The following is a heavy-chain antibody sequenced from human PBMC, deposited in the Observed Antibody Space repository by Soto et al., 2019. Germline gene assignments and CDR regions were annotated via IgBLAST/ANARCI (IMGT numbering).Heavy chain of an antibody. V-gene: IGHV3-33*01. J-gene: IGHJ3*01. CDR3: VRGGSVAGAYDF. CDR2: IWDDGIKK. CDR1: GFTFSHYA. D-gene: IGHD3-16*01. Sequence: QVQLVESGGGVVQPGRSLRLSCAASGFTFSHYAFHWIRQAPGKGLEWVAVIWDDGIKKFYPDFVRGRFTISRDDSENTLFLQMDSLTAEDTGIYYCVRGGSVAGAYDFWGQGTTVTVSS.